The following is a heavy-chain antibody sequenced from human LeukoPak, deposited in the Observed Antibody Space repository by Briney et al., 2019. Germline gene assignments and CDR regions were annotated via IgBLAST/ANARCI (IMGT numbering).Heavy chain of an antibody. Sequence: KPSETLSLTCTVSGGSISSSSYYWGWIRQPPGKGLEWIGSIYYSGSTYYNPSLKGRVTISVDTSKNQFSLKLSSVTAADTAVYYCAKSRLITIFGVVPPPDYWGQGTLVTVSS. V-gene: IGHV4-39*01. J-gene: IGHJ4*02. CDR2: IYYSGST. D-gene: IGHD3-3*01. CDR3: AKSRLITIFGVVPPPDY. CDR1: GGSISSSSYY.